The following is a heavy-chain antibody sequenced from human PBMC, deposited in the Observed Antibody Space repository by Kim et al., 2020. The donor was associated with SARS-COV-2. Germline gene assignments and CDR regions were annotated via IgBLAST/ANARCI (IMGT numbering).Heavy chain of an antibody. V-gene: IGHV1-2*02. CDR3: AKGSGWFDP. Sequence: GGTNDAQKFQGRVTMTRDTSINTAYMELSSLRSDDTALYYCAKGSGWFDPWGQGTLVTVSS. CDR2: GGT. J-gene: IGHJ5*02. D-gene: IGHD6-25*01.